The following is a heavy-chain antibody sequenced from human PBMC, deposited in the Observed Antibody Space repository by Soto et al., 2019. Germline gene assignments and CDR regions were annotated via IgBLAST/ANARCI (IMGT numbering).Heavy chain of an antibody. D-gene: IGHD3-16*01. J-gene: IGHJ5*02. CDR3: ARMETFGSLNWFDP. Sequence: QVQLVQSGAEVREPGASVKVSCKASGYSLTNNDVSWVRQATGQGLEWMGWMNPGSGDTGYAQKFQGRVTMTRDISIATAYKELSSLRSDDTAIYYCARMETFGSLNWFDPWGQGTLVTVSS. CDR2: MNPGSGDT. CDR1: GYSLTNND. V-gene: IGHV1-8*01.